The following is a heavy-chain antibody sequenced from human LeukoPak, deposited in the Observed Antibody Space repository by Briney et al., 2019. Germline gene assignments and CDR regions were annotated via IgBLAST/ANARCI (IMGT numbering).Heavy chain of an antibody. V-gene: IGHV3-21*01. Sequence: PGGSLRLSCAASGFTFSKYSMNWVRQAPGKGLEWVSSISTSSTYIYYADSMKGRFTASRDNAKKSLYLQMSSLRAEDTAVYYCARAKTSGSYLYDYWGQGTLVTVSS. D-gene: IGHD1-26*01. CDR3: ARAKTSGSYLYDY. CDR2: ISTSSTYI. CDR1: GFTFSKYS. J-gene: IGHJ4*02.